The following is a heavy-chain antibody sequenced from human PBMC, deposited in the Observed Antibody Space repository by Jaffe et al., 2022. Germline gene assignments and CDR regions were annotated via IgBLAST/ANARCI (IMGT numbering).Heavy chain of an antibody. V-gene: IGHV3-30*02. J-gene: IGHJ4*02. CDR1: GFTFNTYG. D-gene: IGHD6-19*01. CDR3: AKDPRGAVAGADS. CDR2: IRYDGTNK. Sequence: QVQLVESGGGVVQPGGSLRLSCAASGFTFNTYGMHWVRQAPGKGLEWVAFIRYDGTNKYYAESVKGRFTISRDNSKNTLYLQMNSLRAEDTAVYYCAKDPRGAVAGADSWGQGTLVTVSS.